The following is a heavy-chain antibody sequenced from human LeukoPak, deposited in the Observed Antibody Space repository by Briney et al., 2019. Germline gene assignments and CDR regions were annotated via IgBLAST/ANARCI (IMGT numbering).Heavy chain of an antibody. V-gene: IGHV4-39*01. D-gene: IGHD1-26*01. CDR2: ISYSGT. J-gene: IGHJ4*02. CDR1: GGSISISNYY. Sequence: SETLSLTCTVSGGSISISNYYWGRIRQPPGRGLEWIGSISYSGTYYNPSLKSRLTISVDTSKNHFSLNLRSVTAADTAVYYCARRTSNPVGAIDYWGQGTLVTVSS. CDR3: ARRTSNPVGAIDY.